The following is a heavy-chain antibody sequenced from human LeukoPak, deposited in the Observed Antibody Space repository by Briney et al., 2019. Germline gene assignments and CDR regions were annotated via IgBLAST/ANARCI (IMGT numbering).Heavy chain of an antibody. CDR3: AKDKWYDSSDYFDY. V-gene: IGHV3-9*01. J-gene: IGHJ4*02. Sequence: GGSPRLSCAASGFTFDDYAMHWVRQAPGKGLEWVSGISWNSGSIGYADSAKGRFTISRDNAKNSLYLQMNSLRAEDTALYYCAKDKWYDSSDYFDYWGQGTLVTVSS. CDR2: ISWNSGSI. D-gene: IGHD3-22*01. CDR1: GFTFDDYA.